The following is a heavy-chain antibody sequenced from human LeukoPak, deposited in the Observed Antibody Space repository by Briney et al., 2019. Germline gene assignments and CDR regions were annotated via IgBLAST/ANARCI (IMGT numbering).Heavy chain of an antibody. CDR3: ARGYCSSTGCSHYSYGMDV. J-gene: IGHJ6*02. Sequence: ASVKVSCKASGYTFTSYGISWVRQAPGQGLEWMGWISAYNGNTNYAQKLQGRVTMTTDTSTSTAYMELRSLRSDDTAVYYCARGYCSSTGCSHYSYGMDVWGQGTTVTVSS. V-gene: IGHV1-18*01. CDR2: ISAYNGNT. CDR1: GYTFTSYG. D-gene: IGHD2-2*01.